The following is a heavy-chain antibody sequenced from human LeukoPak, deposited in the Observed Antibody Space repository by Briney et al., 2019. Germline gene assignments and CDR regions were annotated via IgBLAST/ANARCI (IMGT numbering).Heavy chain of an antibody. CDR2: IYTSGST. CDR3: ARGETAAGFGS. V-gene: IGHV4-4*07. D-gene: IGHD6-13*01. J-gene: IGHJ4*02. Sequence: SETLSLTCTVSGGSISSHYWSWIRQPAGKGLEWIGRIYTSGSTNYNPSLKSRVTMSVDTSKSQFSLKLSSMTAADTAVYYCARGETAAGFGSWGQGTLVTVSS. CDR1: GGSISSHY.